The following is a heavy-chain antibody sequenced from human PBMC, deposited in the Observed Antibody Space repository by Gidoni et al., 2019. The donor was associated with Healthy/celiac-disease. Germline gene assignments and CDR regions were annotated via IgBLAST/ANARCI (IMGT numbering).Heavy chain of an antibody. CDR2: IYYSGSP. CDR3: ARLAGTAMVFDY. V-gene: IGHV4-61*01. J-gene: IGHJ4*02. Sequence: QVQLQESGPGLVKPSETLSLTCTVSGGSVSSGSYYWSWIRQPPGKGLEWIGYIYYSGSPNYNPSLKSRVTISVDTSKNQFSLKLSSVTAADTAVYYCARLAGTAMVFDYWGQGTLVTVSS. D-gene: IGHD5-18*01. CDR1: GGSVSSGSYY.